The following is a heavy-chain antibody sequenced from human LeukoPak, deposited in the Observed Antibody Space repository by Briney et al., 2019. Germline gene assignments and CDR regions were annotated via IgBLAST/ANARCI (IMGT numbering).Heavy chain of an antibody. D-gene: IGHD3-22*01. CDR3: ARDLWYYDSSGYPN. Sequence: SETLSLTCTVSGGSISSYYWSWIRQPPGKGLEWIGYIYYSGSTNYNPSLKSRGTISVDTSKNQFSLKLSSVTPADTAVYYCARDLWYYDSSGYPNWGQGTLVTVSS. CDR2: IYYSGST. V-gene: IGHV4-59*01. CDR1: GGSISSYY. J-gene: IGHJ4*02.